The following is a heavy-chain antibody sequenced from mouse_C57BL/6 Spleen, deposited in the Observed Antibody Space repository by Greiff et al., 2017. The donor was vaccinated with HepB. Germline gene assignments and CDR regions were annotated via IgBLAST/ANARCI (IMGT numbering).Heavy chain of an antibody. V-gene: IGHV2-9*01. J-gene: IGHJ4*01. CDR1: GFSLTSYG. D-gene: IGHD1-1*01. CDR3: AKHEDYYGSSAYAMDY. Sequence: VKLVESGPGLVAPSQCLSITCTVSGFSLTSYGVDWVRQPPGKGLGWLGVIWGGGSTNYNSALMSRLSTSKDNSNSQVFLKMNSLQTDDTAMYYCAKHEDYYGSSAYAMDYWGQGTSVTVSS. CDR2: IWGGGST.